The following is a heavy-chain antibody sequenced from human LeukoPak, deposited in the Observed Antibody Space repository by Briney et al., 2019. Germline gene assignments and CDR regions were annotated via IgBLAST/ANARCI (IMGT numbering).Heavy chain of an antibody. J-gene: IGHJ4*02. V-gene: IGHV4-59*01. CDR3: ARDTSGYYGRYEH. Sequence: SETLSLTCDVSGASISNKFWSWIRHPPGKGLAWIGYISYTGTTNYNPSLQSRVTISVDTSKNQLSLKVTSMTAADTAVYYCARDTSGYYGRYEHWGQGTLVTVSS. D-gene: IGHD3-3*01. CDR2: ISYTGTT. CDR1: GASISNKF.